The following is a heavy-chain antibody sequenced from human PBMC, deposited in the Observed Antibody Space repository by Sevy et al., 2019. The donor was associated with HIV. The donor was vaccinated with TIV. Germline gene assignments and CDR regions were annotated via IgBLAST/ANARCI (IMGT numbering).Heavy chain of an antibody. CDR1: GFTISSYG. D-gene: IGHD3-10*02. Sequence: GGSLRLSCAASGFTISSYGMQWVRQAPGKGLEWVAVIWNDGSNKCYADSVKGRFTTSGDNSSNTLYLQMNSLRAEDTAVYYCARDVRGEGIRPGDLDYWGQGTLVTVSS. V-gene: IGHV3-33*01. CDR2: IWNDGSNK. CDR3: ARDVRGEGIRPGDLDY. J-gene: IGHJ4*02.